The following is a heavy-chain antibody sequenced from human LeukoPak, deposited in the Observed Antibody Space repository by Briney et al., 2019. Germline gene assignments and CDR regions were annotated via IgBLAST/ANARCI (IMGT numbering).Heavy chain of an antibody. CDR1: GGSISSRSYY. CDR3: AVSAAALFDP. V-gene: IGHV4-39*07. D-gene: IGHD6-6*01. Sequence: SETLSLTCTVSGGSISSRSYYWGWIRQPPGKGLEWIGSIYYSGSTYYNPSLKSRVTISVDTSKNQFSLKLSSVTAADTAVYYCAVSAAALFDPWGQGTLVTVSS. J-gene: IGHJ5*02. CDR2: IYYSGST.